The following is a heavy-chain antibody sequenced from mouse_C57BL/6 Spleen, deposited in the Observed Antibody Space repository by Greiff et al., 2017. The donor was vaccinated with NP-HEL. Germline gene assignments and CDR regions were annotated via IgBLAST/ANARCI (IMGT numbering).Heavy chain of an antibody. CDR2: IDPSDSYT. J-gene: IGHJ3*01. CDR3: AYGNSWFAY. V-gene: IGHV1-69*01. Sequence: QVQLQQPGAELVMPGASVKLSCKASGYTFTSYWMHWVKQRPGQGLEWIGEIDPSDSYTNYNQKFKGKSTLTVDKSSSTAYMQLSSLTSEDSAVYYCAYGNSWFAYWGQGTLVTVSA. D-gene: IGHD2-1*01. CDR1: GYTFTSYW.